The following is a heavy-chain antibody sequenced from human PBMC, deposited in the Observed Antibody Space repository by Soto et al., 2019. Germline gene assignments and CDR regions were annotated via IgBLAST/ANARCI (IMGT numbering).Heavy chain of an antibody. Sequence: QVQLVQSGAEVKKPGSSVKVSCKASGGTFSSYAISWVRQAPGQGLEWMGWISAYNGNTNYAQKLQGRVTMTTDTSTSTAYMELRSLRSDDTAVYYCALGDYDFWSGYWDYWGQGTLVTVSS. CDR1: GGTFSSYA. V-gene: IGHV1-18*01. J-gene: IGHJ4*02. CDR2: ISAYNGNT. CDR3: ALGDYDFWSGYWDY. D-gene: IGHD3-3*01.